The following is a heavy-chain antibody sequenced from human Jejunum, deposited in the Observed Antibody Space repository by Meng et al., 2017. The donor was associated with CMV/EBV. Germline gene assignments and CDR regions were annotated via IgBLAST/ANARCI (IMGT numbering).Heavy chain of an antibody. D-gene: IGHD2-2*01. V-gene: IGHV5-51*01. CDR3: ARRYCSSTSCYNGFDP. CDR2: IYPGGSDT. Sequence: YCVTSYWIGWVRQMPGRGLEWMGIIYPGGSDTRYSPSFQGQVTISADKSISTAYLQWSSLKASDTAMYYCARRYCSSTSCYNGFDPWGQGTLVTVSS. CDR1: YCVTSYW. J-gene: IGHJ5*02.